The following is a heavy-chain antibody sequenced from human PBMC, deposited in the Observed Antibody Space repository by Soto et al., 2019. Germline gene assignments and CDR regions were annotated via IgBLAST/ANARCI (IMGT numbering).Heavy chain of an antibody. V-gene: IGHV2-5*02. CDR1: GFSLSSTRMA. D-gene: IGHD6-19*01. J-gene: IGHJ4*02. Sequence: QITLKESGPTLVKPTQTLTLTCTFSGFSLSSTRMAVGWIRQPPGKALEWLALIYWDDDKRYSPFLKSRLTITKDTAKTPVVLTMSTMDPVDTASYYCAHIVVAGLGYYFDYWGQGTLVTVSS. CDR3: AHIVVAGLGYYFDY. CDR2: IYWDDDK.